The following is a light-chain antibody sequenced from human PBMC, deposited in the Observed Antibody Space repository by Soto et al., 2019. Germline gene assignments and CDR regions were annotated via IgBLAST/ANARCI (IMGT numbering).Light chain of an antibody. V-gene: IGKV3-11*01. J-gene: IGKJ3*01. CDR1: QRVSSY. Sequence: EIVLTQSPATLSLSPGERATLSCRASQRVSSYLDWYQQKPGQAPRLLIYDASNRATGIPARFSGSGSGTDFTLTISSLEPEDFAVYYCQQRSNWPPLFTFGPGNKVDIK. CDR2: DAS. CDR3: QQRSNWPPLFT.